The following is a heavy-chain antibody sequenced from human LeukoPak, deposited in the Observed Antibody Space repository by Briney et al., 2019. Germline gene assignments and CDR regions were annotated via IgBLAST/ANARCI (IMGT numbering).Heavy chain of an antibody. CDR1: GGSISSYY. Sequence: SETLSLTCTVSGGSISSYYWSWIRQPPGKGLEWIWYIYYSGSTNYNPSLKSRVTISVDTSKNQFSLKLSSVTAADTAVYYCARSLQLWNSNYFDSWGQGTLVTVSS. J-gene: IGHJ4*02. CDR3: ARSLQLWNSNYFDS. D-gene: IGHD5-18*01. CDR2: IYYSGST. V-gene: IGHV4-59*01.